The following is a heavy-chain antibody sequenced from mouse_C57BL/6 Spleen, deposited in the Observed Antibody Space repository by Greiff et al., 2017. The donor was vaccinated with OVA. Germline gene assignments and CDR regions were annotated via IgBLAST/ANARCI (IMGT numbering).Heavy chain of an antibody. J-gene: IGHJ1*03. Sequence: EVKLQESGPGLVKPSQSLSLTCSVTGYSITSGYYWNWIRQFPGNKLEWMGYISYDGSNNYNPSLKNRISITRDTSKNQFFLKLNSVTTEDTATYYCARESCNYGGYFDVWGTGTTVTVSS. D-gene: IGHD2-1*01. V-gene: IGHV3-6*01. CDR1: GYSITSGYY. CDR2: ISYDGSN. CDR3: ARESCNYGGYFDV.